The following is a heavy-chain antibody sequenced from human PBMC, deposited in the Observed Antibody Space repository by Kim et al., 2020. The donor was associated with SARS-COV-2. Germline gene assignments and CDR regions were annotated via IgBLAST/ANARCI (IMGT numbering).Heavy chain of an antibody. CDR1: GFTFSSYA. D-gene: IGHD2-21*02. CDR3: ARDLSGGDCCGDY. J-gene: IGHJ4*02. V-gene: IGHV3-30-3*01. Sequence: GGSLRLSCAASGFTFSSYAMHWVRQAPGKGLEWVAVISYDGSNKYYADSVKGRFTISRDNSKNTLYLQMNSLRAEDTAVYYCARDLSGGDCCGDYWGQGT. CDR2: ISYDGSNK.